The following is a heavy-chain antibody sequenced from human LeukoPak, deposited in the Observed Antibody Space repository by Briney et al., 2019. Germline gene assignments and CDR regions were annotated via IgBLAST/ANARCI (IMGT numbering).Heavy chain of an antibody. CDR3: ARGRGHGSGSYYNPRYWYFDL. CDR2: INHGGST. D-gene: IGHD3-10*01. J-gene: IGHJ2*01. CDR1: GGSFSGYY. Sequence: SETLSLTCAVYGGSFSGYYWSRIRQPPGEGLEWIGEINHGGSTNYNPSLKSRVTISVDTSKNQFSLKLSSVTAADTAVYYCARGRGHGSGSYYNPRYWYFDLWGRGTLVTVSP. V-gene: IGHV4-34*01.